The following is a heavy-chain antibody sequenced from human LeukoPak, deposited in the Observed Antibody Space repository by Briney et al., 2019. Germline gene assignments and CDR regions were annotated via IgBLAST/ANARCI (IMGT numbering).Heavy chain of an antibody. D-gene: IGHD4-17*01. J-gene: IGHJ4*02. Sequence: GGSLRLSCAASGFTVSNNYMSWVRQAPGKGLEWVSVIYNDGSTYYXDSVKGRFTISRDNAKNSLYLQMNSLRAEDTAVYYCAXSEAVXTXRNDYWGQGTLVTVSS. CDR3: AXSEAVXTXRNDY. CDR2: IYNDGST. CDR1: GFTVSNNY. V-gene: IGHV3-53*01.